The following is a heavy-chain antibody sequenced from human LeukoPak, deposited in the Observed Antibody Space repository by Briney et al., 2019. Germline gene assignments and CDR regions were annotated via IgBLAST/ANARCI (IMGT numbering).Heavy chain of an antibody. V-gene: IGHV4-31*03. CDR3: ARASGSGYY. Sequence: SQTLSLTCSVSGGSISSGAYYWSWIRQHPGKGLEWIGYISNSGNTYYNPFLKSRVTISVDTSRNQFSLKLRFVTAADTAVYYWARASGSGYYWGQGTQVTVSS. CDR2: ISNSGNT. D-gene: IGHD3-22*01. CDR1: GGSISSGAYY. J-gene: IGHJ4*02.